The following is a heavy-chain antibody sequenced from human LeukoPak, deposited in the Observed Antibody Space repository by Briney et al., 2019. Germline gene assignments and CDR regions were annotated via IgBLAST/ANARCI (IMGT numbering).Heavy chain of an antibody. V-gene: IGHV3-30*02. CDR1: GFTFSNYG. J-gene: IGHJ4*02. D-gene: IGHD3-3*01. CDR2: IRYDGSNK. CDR3: AKNYDFWSGYDYFDY. Sequence: GGSLRLSCAASGFTFSNYGMHWVRQAPGKGLEWVAFIRYDGSNKYYADSVKGRFTISRDNSKNTLYLQMNSLRAEDTAVYYCAKNYDFWSGYDYFDYWGQGTLVTVSS.